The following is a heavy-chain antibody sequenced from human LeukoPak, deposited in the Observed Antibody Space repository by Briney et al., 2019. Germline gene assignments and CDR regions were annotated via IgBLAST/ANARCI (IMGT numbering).Heavy chain of an antibody. V-gene: IGHV1-2*02. Sequence: GASVKVSCQGSGYTFPGYYMHWVRQAPGQGLEWMGWINPNSGGTNYAQKFQGRVTMTRDTSISTAYKELSRLRSDDTAVYYCARTPVSYSSSWYTWLDPWGQGTLVTVSS. J-gene: IGHJ5*02. D-gene: IGHD6-13*01. CDR2: INPNSGGT. CDR1: GYTFPGYY. CDR3: ARTPVSYSSSWYTWLDP.